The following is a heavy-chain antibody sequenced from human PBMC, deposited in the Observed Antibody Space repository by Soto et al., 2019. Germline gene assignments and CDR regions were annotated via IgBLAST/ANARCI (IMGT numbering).Heavy chain of an antibody. D-gene: IGHD2-8*01. CDR3: GRRGHGPYFEY. Sequence: PSETLSLTYAVYGVSFSGYYWSWVRQTTGKGLEWLGEINHSGSTNYNPSLKSRVTISVDTSKNQFSLKLSSVTAADTAVYYCGRRGHGPYFEYWGQGTLVPVSP. J-gene: IGHJ4*02. CDR2: INHSGST. CDR1: GVSFSGYY. V-gene: IGHV4-34*01.